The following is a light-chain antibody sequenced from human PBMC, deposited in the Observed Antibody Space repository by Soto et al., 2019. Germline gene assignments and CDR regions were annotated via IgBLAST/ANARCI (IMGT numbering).Light chain of an antibody. CDR1: SSNIGSNY. Sequence: QLVLTQPPSASGTPGQRATIACSGSSSNIGSNYVYWYQQLPGTAPKLRIYRNNQRPSGVPDRFSGSKSGTSASLAISGLRSEDEADYYCAAWDDSLKGFYVFGTGTQLTVL. J-gene: IGLJ1*01. CDR3: AAWDDSLKGFYV. CDR2: RNN. V-gene: IGLV1-47*01.